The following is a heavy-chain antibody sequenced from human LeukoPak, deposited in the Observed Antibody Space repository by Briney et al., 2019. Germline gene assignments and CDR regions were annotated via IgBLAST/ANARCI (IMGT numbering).Heavy chain of an antibody. V-gene: IGHV4-39*07. J-gene: IGHJ4*02. Sequence: PSETLSLTCTVSGGSISSSSYYWGWIRQPPGKGLEWIGSIYYSGSTYYNPSLKSRVTISVDTSKNQFSLKLSSVTAADTAVYYCARWTTTYLDYWGQGTLVTVSS. CDR2: IYYSGST. D-gene: IGHD4-11*01. CDR1: GGSISSSSYY. CDR3: ARWTTTYLDY.